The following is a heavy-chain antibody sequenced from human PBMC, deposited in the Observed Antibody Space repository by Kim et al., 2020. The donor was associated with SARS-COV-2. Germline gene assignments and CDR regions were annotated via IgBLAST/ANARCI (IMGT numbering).Heavy chain of an antibody. J-gene: IGHJ3*02. Sequence: QGRVTITADESTSTAYMELSSLRSEDTAVYYCARAPCHIVVVTADHAFDIWGQGTMVTVSS. D-gene: IGHD2-21*02. V-gene: IGHV1-69*01. CDR3: ARAPCHIVVVTADHAFDI.